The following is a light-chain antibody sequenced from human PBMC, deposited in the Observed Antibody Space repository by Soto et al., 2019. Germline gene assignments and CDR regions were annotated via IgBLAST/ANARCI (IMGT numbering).Light chain of an antibody. CDR2: DVS. CDR3: SSFTRSTTWV. J-gene: IGLJ3*02. CDR1: SSDVGGYNY. Sequence: QYALTQPASVSGSPGQSITISCTGTSSDVGGYNYVSWYQQHPGKAPKLMIYDVSNRPSGVSNRFSGSKSGNTASLTISGLQAEDEADYYCSSFTRSTTWVFGGGTKVTVL. V-gene: IGLV2-14*03.